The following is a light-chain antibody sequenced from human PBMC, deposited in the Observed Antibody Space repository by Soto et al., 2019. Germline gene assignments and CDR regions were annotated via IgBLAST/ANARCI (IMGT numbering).Light chain of an antibody. V-gene: IGKV2D-29*02. CDR3: MQSTQLPPT. CDR2: EVS. Sequence: DVVMTQTPLSLSVAPGQPASISCKSSQSLLHITGETFLFWYLQKPGQSPQLLIYEVSTRVSGVPDRFSGSGSGTDFTLEISRVETDYVGIYYCMQSTQLPPTFGQGTRLEI. J-gene: IGKJ5*01. CDR1: QSLLHITGETF.